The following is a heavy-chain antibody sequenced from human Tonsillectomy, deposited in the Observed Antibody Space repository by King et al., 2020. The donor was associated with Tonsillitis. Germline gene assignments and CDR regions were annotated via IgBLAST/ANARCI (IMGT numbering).Heavy chain of an antibody. D-gene: IGHD6-19*01. CDR2: ISYHEINK. Sequence: QLVQSGGGVVQPGRSLGLSCAASGITFTSYAMHWVRQAPGKGLEWGAVISYHEINKYYADSVKGRFTISRDNSKNTLFLQMNSLRPEDTAVYYCARSLRSGSSGWSRFDLWGRGTLVTVSS. CDR1: GITFTSYA. CDR3: ARSLRSGSSGWSRFDL. V-gene: IGHV3-30*04. J-gene: IGHJ2*01.